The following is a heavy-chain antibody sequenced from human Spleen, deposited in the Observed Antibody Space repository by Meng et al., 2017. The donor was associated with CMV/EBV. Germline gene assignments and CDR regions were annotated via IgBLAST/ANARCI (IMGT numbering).Heavy chain of an antibody. CDR1: GFTFSPYA. CDR3: AKDRGSYAQLDY. Sequence: GGSLRLSCAASGFTFSPYAMNWVRQAPGKGLEWVAVISYDGSNKYYADSVKGRFTISRDNSKNTLYLQMNSLRAEDTAVYYCAKDRGSYAQLDYWGQGTLVTVSS. J-gene: IGHJ4*02. D-gene: IGHD1-26*01. CDR2: ISYDGSNK. V-gene: IGHV3-30*04.